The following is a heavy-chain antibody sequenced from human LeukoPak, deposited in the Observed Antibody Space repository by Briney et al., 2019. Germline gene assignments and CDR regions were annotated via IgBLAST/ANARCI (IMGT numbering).Heavy chain of an antibody. V-gene: IGHV3-30-3*01. J-gene: IGHJ4*02. D-gene: IGHD3-16*01. Sequence: GVSLRLSCAASGFTFSSYAMHWVRQAPGKGLEWGAVISYDGSNKYYADSVKGRYTISRDNSKNTLYLQMNSLRAEDTAVYYCAGGSWRVTWSYFDYWGQGTLVTVSS. CDR2: ISYDGSNK. CDR3: AGGSWRVTWSYFDY. CDR1: GFTFSSYA.